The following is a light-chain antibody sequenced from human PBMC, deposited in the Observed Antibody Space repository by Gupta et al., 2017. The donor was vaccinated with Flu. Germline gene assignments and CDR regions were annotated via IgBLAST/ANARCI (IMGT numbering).Light chain of an antibody. V-gene: IGLV2-14*01. J-gene: IGLJ3*02. CDR2: EVR. CDR1: SSDVGRYNS. Sequence: QSALPQPASVSGSPGQSITISCTGTSSDVGRYNSVSWFQQHPGKAPKLMIYEVRSRPSGVSNRFSGSKSDNTASLTISGLQAEDEADYYCSSYTTSNTWVFGRGTKLTVL. CDR3: SSYTTSNTWV.